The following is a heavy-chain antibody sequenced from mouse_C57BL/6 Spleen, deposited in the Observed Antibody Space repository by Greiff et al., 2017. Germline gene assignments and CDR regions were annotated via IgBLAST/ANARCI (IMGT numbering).Heavy chain of an antibody. CDR1: GFTFSDYG. CDR3: ASRGDRVYFDV. Sequence: EVKVVESGGGLVKPGGSLKLSCAASGFTFSDYGMHWVRQAPEKGLEWVAYISSGSSTIYYADTVKGRFTISRDNAKNTLFLQMTSLRSEDTAMYYCASRGDRVYFDVWGTGTTVTVSS. V-gene: IGHV5-17*01. J-gene: IGHJ1*03. D-gene: IGHD3-1*01. CDR2: ISSGSSTI.